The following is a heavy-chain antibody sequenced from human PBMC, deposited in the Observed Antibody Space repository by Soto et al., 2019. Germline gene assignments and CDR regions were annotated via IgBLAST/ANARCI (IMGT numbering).Heavy chain of an antibody. D-gene: IGHD3-9*01. CDR2: ISSSGSTI. Sequence: QVQLVESGGGLVKPGGSLRLSCAASGFTFSDYYMSWIRQAPGKGLEWVSYISSSGSTIYYADSVKGRFTISRDNAKNSLDLQMNSLRAEDTAVYYCAREPAEGILTCYYNGYYMDFLGKGTTVTVSS. V-gene: IGHV3-11*01. CDR3: AREPAEGILTCYYNGYYMDF. CDR1: GFTFSDYY. J-gene: IGHJ6*03.